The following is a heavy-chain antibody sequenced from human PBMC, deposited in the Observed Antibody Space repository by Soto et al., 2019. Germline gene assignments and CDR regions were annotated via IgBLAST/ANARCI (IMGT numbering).Heavy chain of an antibody. D-gene: IGHD6-13*01. CDR1: GCSFTSYW. CDR3: ARLAQYSSSWYPIYYYGMDV. Sequence: GESLKISCKGSGCSFTSYWISWVRQMPGKGLEWMGRIDPSDSYTNYSPSFQGHVTISADKSISTAYLQWSSLKASDTAMYYCARLAQYSSSWYPIYYYGMDVWGQGTTVTVSS. CDR2: IDPSDSYT. V-gene: IGHV5-10-1*01. J-gene: IGHJ6*02.